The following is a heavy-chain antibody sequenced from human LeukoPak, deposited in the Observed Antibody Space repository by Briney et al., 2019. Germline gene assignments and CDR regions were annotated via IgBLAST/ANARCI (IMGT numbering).Heavy chain of an antibody. CDR2: INHSGST. D-gene: IGHD5-24*01. J-gene: IGHJ4*02. Sequence: PSETLSLTCAVYGGSFSGYYWSWIRQPPGKGLEWIGEINHSGSTNYNPSLKSRVTISVDTSKNQFSLKLSSVTAADTAVYYCARGGRGIGFDYWGQGTLVTVSS. CDR1: GGSFSGYY. CDR3: ARGGRGIGFDY. V-gene: IGHV4-34*01.